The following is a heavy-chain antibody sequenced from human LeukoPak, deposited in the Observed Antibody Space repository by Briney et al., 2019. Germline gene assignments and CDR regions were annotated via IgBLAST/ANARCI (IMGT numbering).Heavy chain of an antibody. D-gene: IGHD3-9*01. J-gene: IGHJ4*02. CDR1: GFTFSSYW. Sequence: GGSLRLSCAASGFTFSSYWMHWVCQAPGKGLVWVSRINSGGSSTSYADSVKGRFTISRDNAKNTLYLQMNSLRAEDTAVYYCASEYDILTGRKPLHFDYWGQGTLVTVSS. CDR3: ASEYDILTGRKPLHFDY. V-gene: IGHV3-74*01. CDR2: INSGGSST.